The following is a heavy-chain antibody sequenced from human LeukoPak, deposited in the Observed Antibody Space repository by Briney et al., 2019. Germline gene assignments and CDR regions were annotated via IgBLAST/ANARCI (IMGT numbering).Heavy chain of an antibody. J-gene: IGHJ4*02. Sequence: PGGSLRLSCAASGFTVSSNYMSWVRQAPGKWLEWVSVIYGGGSTYYADSVKGRFTISRDDAKNSLYLQMNSLTAEDTALYYCARLFGGGYGKYYFDFWGQGTLVTVSS. CDR3: ARLFGGGYGKYYFDF. CDR1: GFTVSSNY. CDR2: IYGGGST. V-gene: IGHV3-53*01. D-gene: IGHD3-22*01.